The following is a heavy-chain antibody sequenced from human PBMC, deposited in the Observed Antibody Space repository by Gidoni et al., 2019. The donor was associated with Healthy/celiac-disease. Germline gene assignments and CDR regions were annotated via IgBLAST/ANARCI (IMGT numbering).Heavy chain of an antibody. V-gene: IGHV3-23*01. CDR2: IRGSGGRT. CDR3: AKDNIWQYYFDY. J-gene: IGHJ4*02. D-gene: IGHD3-10*01. Sequence: EVQPLESGGGLVQPGGSLSLSCADSGFTFSSYAMSWVRQAPGKGLEWVSAIRGSGGRTYYADSVKGRFTISRANSKNTLYLQMNSLRAEDTAVYYCAKDNIWQYYFDYWGQGTLVTVSS. CDR1: GFTFSSYA.